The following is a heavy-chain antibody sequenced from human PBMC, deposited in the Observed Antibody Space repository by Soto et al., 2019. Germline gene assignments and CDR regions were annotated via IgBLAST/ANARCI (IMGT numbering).Heavy chain of an antibody. J-gene: IGHJ3*02. D-gene: IGHD3-22*01. CDR1: GFTFSSYS. CDR3: ARDIGXYYDSSGYYYEGDAFDI. CDR2: ISSSSSYI. V-gene: IGHV3-21*01. Sequence: GSLRLSCAASGFTFSSYSMNWVRQAPGKGLEWVSSISSSSSYIYYADSVKGRFTISRDNAKNSLYLQMNSLRAEDTAVYYCARDIGXYYDSSGYYYEGDAFDIWGRGTMVTVSS.